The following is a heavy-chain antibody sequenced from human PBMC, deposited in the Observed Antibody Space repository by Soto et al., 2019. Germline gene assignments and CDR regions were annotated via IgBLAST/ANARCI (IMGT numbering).Heavy chain of an antibody. J-gene: IGHJ5*02. V-gene: IGHV3-30-3*01. D-gene: IGHD5-12*01. CDR2: ISKDVNRK. CDR3: ARDPQGIYGYSDT. CDR1: GLTFRNYA. Sequence: PGGPLSLSCAASGLTFRNYAIHWVRQAPGKGQEWVTIISKDVNRKHYADSVKGRFTISRDNSKNTPFLQMNSLRHEDTAGYYCARDPQGIYGYSDTWGQGTLVTV.